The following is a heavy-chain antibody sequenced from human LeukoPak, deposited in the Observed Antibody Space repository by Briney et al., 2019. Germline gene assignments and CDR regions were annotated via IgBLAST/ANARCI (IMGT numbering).Heavy chain of an antibody. D-gene: IGHD6-19*01. CDR2: ISSSGSIV. J-gene: IGHJ4*02. V-gene: IGHV3-11*04. Sequence: GGSLRLSCAASGFTFSDYYMSWIRQAPGKGLEWVSYISSSGSIVYYVDSVKGRFTISRDNAKNSLYLQMNSLRAEDTAVYYCARGSTYSSGWYTGFDYWGQGTLVTVSS. CDR1: GFTFSDYY. CDR3: ARGSTYSSGWYTGFDY.